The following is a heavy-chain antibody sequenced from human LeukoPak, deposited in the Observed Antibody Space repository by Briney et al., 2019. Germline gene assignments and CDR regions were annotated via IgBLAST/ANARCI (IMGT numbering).Heavy chain of an antibody. J-gene: IGHJ6*03. V-gene: IGHV4-39*01. CDR2: YHNGNS. CDR3: ARLWDSTGLYFYYYMDV. Sequence: NPSETLSPTCIVSGVSIRSDTYYWGWIRQPPGKGLEWIGNYHNGNSYYNPSLKSRVTISEDTSGNQFSLRVTSVTAADTAVYYCARLWDSTGLYFYYYMDVWGEGTTVTVSS. CDR1: GVSIRSDTYY. D-gene: IGHD6-25*01.